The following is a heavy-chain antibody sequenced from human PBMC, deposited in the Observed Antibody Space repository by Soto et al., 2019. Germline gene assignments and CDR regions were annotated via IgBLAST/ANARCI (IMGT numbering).Heavy chain of an antibody. CDR2: ISSSGSTI. J-gene: IGHJ4*02. CDR1: GFTLSDYS. V-gene: IGHV3-48*01. Sequence: GGSLRLSCVVSGFTLSDYSMNWVRQAPGKGLEWVSYISSSGSTIFYTDSVKGRFTVSRDNAKNSLYLQMNSLRAEDTAVYYCARPKYYYDSSGPPAYWGQGT. CDR3: ARPKYYYDSSGPPAY. D-gene: IGHD3-22*01.